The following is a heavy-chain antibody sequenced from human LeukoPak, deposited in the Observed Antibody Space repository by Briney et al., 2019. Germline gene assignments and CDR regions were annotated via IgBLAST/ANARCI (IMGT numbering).Heavy chain of an antibody. CDR3: ARDSSSWFDY. D-gene: IGHD6-13*01. J-gene: IGHJ4*02. Sequence: SETLSLTCAVSGGSNSSGGYYWSWIRQHPGKGLEWIGYIYYSGSTYYNPSLKSRVTISVDTSKNQFSLKLSSVTAADAAVYYCARDSSSWFDYWGQGTLVTVSS. V-gene: IGHV4-31*11. CDR1: GGSNSSGGYY. CDR2: IYYSGST.